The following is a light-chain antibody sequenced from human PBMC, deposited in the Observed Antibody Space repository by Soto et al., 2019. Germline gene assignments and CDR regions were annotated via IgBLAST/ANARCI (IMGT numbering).Light chain of an antibody. CDR2: KAS. J-gene: IGKJ1*01. CDR1: QNINDW. Sequence: DIQVTQSPSTLSASVGDRVTINCRASQNINDWLAWYQQKSGKAPKVLIYKASSLESGVPSRFSGSGSGTEFTLTISSLQTEDFATYYRQQYGANSPWTFGQGTKVEIK. CDR3: QQYGANSPWT. V-gene: IGKV1-5*03.